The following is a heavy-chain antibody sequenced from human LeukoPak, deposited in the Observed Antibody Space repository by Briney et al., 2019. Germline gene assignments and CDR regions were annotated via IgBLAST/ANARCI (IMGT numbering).Heavy chain of an antibody. V-gene: IGHV3-7*03. J-gene: IGHJ6*02. D-gene: IGHD3-16*01. CDR2: INHNGNVN. Sequence: GRSLRLSCAASGFTFSSYAMHWVRQAPGKGLEWVASINHNGNVNYYVDSVKGRFTISRDNAKNSLYLQMSNLRAEDTAVYFCARGGGLDVWGQGATVTVSS. CDR3: ARGGGLDV. CDR1: GFTFSSYA.